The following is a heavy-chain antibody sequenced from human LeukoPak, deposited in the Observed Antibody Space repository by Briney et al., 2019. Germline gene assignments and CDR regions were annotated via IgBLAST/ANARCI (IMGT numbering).Heavy chain of an antibody. CDR2: INPSGGST. J-gene: IGHJ5*02. CDR1: GYTFTSYY. CDR3: AQTGCGSTSCYNPKWFDP. D-gene: IGHD2-2*02. V-gene: IGHV1-46*03. Sequence: ASVKVSCKASGYTFTSYYMHWVRQAPGQGLEWMGIINPSGGSTSEAQKVQGRVTMSRDTSTSTVYMELSSLRPEETAVDYCAQTGCGSTSCYNPKWFDPWGQGTLVTVSS.